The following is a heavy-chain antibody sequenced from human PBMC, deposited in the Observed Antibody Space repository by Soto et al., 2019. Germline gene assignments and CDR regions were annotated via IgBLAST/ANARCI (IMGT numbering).Heavy chain of an antibody. V-gene: IGHV1-69*13. CDR2: IIPIFGIA. Sequence: VKVSCKTSGYSFTTYGISWVRQAPGHGLEWIGRIIPIFGIASYAQMFQGRVTITADESTSTAYMELSSLRSDDTAVYYCAREDRDRETGLVPAAIDGMDVWGQGTTVTVSS. CDR1: GYSFTTYG. CDR3: AREDRDRETGLVPAAIDGMDV. D-gene: IGHD2-2*01. J-gene: IGHJ6*02.